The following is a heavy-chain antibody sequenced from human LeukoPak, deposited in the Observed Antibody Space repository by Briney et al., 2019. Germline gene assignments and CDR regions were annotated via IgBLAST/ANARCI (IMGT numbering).Heavy chain of an antibody. CDR2: INPNGGAT. Sequence: ASVKVSCKASGYIFTGYYLFWVRQAPGQGLEWMGWINPNGGATRYAQKFQGRVTLTCDTSIRATYMELSSLTSDDTAVYYCARDERYSDADHHYPDLGYWGQGTLVTVSS. CDR1: GYIFTGYY. V-gene: IGHV1-2*02. J-gene: IGHJ4*02. CDR3: ARDERYSDADHHYPDLGY. D-gene: IGHD3-16*01.